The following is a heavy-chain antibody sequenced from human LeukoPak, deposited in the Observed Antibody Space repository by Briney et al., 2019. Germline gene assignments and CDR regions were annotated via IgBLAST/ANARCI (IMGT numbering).Heavy chain of an antibody. CDR3: ARQGVLGAFDI. J-gene: IGHJ3*02. CDR1: GGSISSYY. V-gene: IGHV4-59*08. CDR2: IYYSGST. Sequence: SETLSLTCTVSGGSISSYYWSWIRQPPGKGLEWIGYIYYSGSTNYKPSLKSRVTISVDTSKNQFSLKLSSVTAADTAVYYCARQGVLGAFDIWGQGTMVTVSS. D-gene: IGHD3-10*01.